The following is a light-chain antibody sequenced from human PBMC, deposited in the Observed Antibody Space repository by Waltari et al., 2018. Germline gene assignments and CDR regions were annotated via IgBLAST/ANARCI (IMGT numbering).Light chain of an antibody. Sequence: DIQMTQAPSTLSASVGDRVTITCRASHSISTWLAWYQQKPGKAPKLLIYKASSLESGVPSRFRGSGSGTEFTLTISSLQPDDFATYYCQQYNSYPITFGQGTRLEIK. V-gene: IGKV1-5*03. CDR2: KAS. CDR3: QQYNSYPIT. CDR1: HSISTW. J-gene: IGKJ5*01.